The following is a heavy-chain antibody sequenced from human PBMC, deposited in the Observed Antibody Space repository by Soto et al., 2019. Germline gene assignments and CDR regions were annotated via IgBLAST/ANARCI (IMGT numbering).Heavy chain of an antibody. D-gene: IGHD3-22*01. CDR3: ARTYYYDSSGYRADYYYYYGMDV. J-gene: IGHJ6*02. CDR2: IYYSGST. V-gene: IGHV4-59*01. CDR1: GGSISSYY. Sequence: ETLSLTCTVSGGSISSYYWSWIRQPPGKGLEWIGYIYYSGSTNYNPSLKSRVTISVDTSRNQFSLKLSSVTAADTAVYYCARTYYYDSSGYRADYYYYYGMDVWGQGTTVTVSS.